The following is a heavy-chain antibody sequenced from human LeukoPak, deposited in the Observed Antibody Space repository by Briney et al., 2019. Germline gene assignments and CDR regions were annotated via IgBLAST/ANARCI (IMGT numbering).Heavy chain of an antibody. CDR1: GYTFTNHW. CDR3: ARHSTGSAGGMDV. Sequence: GESLKISCKASGYTFTNHWIAWVRQMPGKGLEWMGIIYPTDSDTRYTPSFQGQVTISADKSISTAYLQWSSLKASDTAMYYCARHSTGSAGGMDVWGQGTTVTVSS. V-gene: IGHV5-51*01. CDR2: IYPTDSDT. D-gene: IGHD1-14*01. J-gene: IGHJ6*02.